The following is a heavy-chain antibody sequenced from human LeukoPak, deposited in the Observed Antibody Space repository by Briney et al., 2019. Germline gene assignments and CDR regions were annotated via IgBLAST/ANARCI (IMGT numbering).Heavy chain of an antibody. CDR3: ARLGIGYYDSSGYFDY. CDR1: GYTFTKYW. D-gene: IGHD3-22*01. Sequence: GESLKISCEGSGYTFTKYWIGWVRQMPGKGLEWMGIIHPGDSHTWYSPSFQGQVTISADKSISTAYLQWSSLKASDTAMYYCARLGIGYYDSSGYFDYWGQGTLVTVSS. V-gene: IGHV5-51*01. J-gene: IGHJ4*02. CDR2: IHPGDSHT.